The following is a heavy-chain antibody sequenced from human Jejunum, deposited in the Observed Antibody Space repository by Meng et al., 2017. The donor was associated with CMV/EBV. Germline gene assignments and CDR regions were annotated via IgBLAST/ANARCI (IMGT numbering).Heavy chain of an antibody. V-gene: IGHV5-51*01. Sequence: YWIGWVRQMPGKGLQWMGSIYAGDSDTRYGPSFEGQVTISVDKSIDTAYLQWSSLKASDTAMYYCARGAGRITTFGVVLSWFDPWGQGTLVTVSS. CDR1: YW. D-gene: IGHD3-3*01. J-gene: IGHJ5*02. CDR2: IYAGDSDT. CDR3: ARGAGRITTFGVVLSWFDP.